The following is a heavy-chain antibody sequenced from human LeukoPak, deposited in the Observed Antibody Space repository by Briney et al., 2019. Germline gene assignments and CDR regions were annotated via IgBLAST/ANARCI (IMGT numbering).Heavy chain of an antibody. CDR3: ARAASWRSGLDY. CDR1: GGSISSGGYS. CDR2: IYHSGST. D-gene: IGHD3-3*01. Sequence: SETLSLTCAVSGGSISSGGYSWSWIRQPPGQGLEWIRYIYHSGSTYYNPSLKSRLTISVDRSKNQIYLKLSSVTAADTAVYYCARAASWRSGLDYWGQGTLVTVSS. V-gene: IGHV4-30-2*01. J-gene: IGHJ4*02.